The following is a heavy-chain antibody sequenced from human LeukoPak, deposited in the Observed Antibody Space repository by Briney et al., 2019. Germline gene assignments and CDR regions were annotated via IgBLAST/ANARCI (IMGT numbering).Heavy chain of an antibody. D-gene: IGHD6-13*01. Sequence: SQTLSLTCTVTGGSISSSYYYWAGIRQPPGKGLEWFVGIYYSGSTFYNPCLKSRVPMSVATSKYQFSLNLSAVTAADTAVYYCAILIIAAAGPGRWFDPWGQGTLVTVSS. CDR1: GGSISSSYYY. V-gene: IGHV4-39*01. CDR3: AILIIAAAGPGRWFDP. CDR2: IYYSGST. J-gene: IGHJ5*02.